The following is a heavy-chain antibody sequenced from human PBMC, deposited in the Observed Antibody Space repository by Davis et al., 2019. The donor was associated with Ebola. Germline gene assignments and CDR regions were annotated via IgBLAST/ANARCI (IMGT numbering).Heavy chain of an antibody. Sequence: GESLKISCAASGFTFSSYGMHWVRQAPGKGLEWVSAISGSGGSTYYADSVKGRFTISRDNSKNTLYLQMNSLRAEDTAVYYCAKDPASITIFGLGDYWGQGTLVTVSS. J-gene: IGHJ4*02. CDR1: GFTFSSYG. CDR2: ISGSGGST. D-gene: IGHD3-3*01. V-gene: IGHV3-23*01. CDR3: AKDPASITIFGLGDY.